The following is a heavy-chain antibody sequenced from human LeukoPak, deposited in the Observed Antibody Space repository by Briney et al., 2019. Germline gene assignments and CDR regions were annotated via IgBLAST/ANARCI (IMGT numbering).Heavy chain of an antibody. CDR2: ISYDGSNK. V-gene: IGHV3-30*18. CDR1: GFTFSSYG. J-gene: IGHJ4*02. CDR3: AKPHYCSSTSCYGESPFDY. Sequence: GGSLSLSCAASGFTFSSYGMHWVRQAPGKGLEWVAVISYDGSNKYYTDSVKGRFTISRDNSKNTLYLQMNSLRAEDTAVYYCAKPHYCSSTSCYGESPFDYWGQGTLVTVSS. D-gene: IGHD2-2*01.